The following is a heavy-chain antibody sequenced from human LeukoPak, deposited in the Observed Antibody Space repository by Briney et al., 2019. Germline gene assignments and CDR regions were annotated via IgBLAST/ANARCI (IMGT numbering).Heavy chain of an antibody. Sequence: PGGSLRLSCEASGFTFSRYWMHWVRHAPGKGLVWVSRIKSDGKTNYADSVKGRFTISRDNAKNTVSLQMDSLRAEDTGVYYCARAPSEVGGYYPEYFRHWGQGTLVTVLS. V-gene: IGHV3-74*01. D-gene: IGHD3-22*01. CDR2: IKSDGKT. J-gene: IGHJ1*01. CDR3: ARAPSEVGGYYPEYFRH. CDR1: GFTFSRYW.